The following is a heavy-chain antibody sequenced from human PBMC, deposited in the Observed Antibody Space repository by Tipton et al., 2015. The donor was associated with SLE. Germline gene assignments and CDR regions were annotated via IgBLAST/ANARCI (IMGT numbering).Heavy chain of an antibody. Sequence: LRLSCTVSSYSISSGYYWGWIRQPPGKGLEWIGSIYHSGSIYYSGNTYYNPSLESRVPISADTFKNQFSLKVTSVTAADTAVYFCARIHPNNYGDYGPFDYWGQGILVTVSS. CDR2: IYYSGNT. CDR3: ARIHPNNYGDYGPFDY. CDR1: SYSISSGYY. J-gene: IGHJ4*02. V-gene: IGHV4-38-2*02. D-gene: IGHD4-17*01.